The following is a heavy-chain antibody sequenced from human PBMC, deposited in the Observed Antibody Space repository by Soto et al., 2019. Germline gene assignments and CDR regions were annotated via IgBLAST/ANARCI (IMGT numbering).Heavy chain of an antibody. V-gene: IGHV1-2*02. CDR3: AKGGAIVAAGTRVYLDIAMDV. J-gene: IGHJ6*02. CDR2: INPNSGDT. Sequence: ASVRVSCKASGDTFTGYYVHWVRQAPGQGLEWMGWINPNSGDTYLAQRFQGRVTMNRDTSIGTAYMELRGLTSDDTAEYYCAKGGAIVAAGTRVYLDIAMDVWGQGTTVTVSS. D-gene: IGHD1-26*01. CDR1: GDTFTGYY.